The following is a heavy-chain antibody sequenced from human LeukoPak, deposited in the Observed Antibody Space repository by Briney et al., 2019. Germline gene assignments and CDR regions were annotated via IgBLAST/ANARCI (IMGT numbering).Heavy chain of an antibody. CDR1: GYSFTSYW. V-gene: IGHV5-51*01. Sequence: GESLKISRKGSGYSFTSYWIGWVRQMPGKGLEWRGIIYPGDSDTRYSPSFQGQVTISADKSISTAYLQWSSLKASDTAMYYCALGYCSSTSCSEVFDYWGQGTLVTVSS. D-gene: IGHD2-2*01. CDR3: ALGYCSSTSCSEVFDY. J-gene: IGHJ4*02. CDR2: IYPGDSDT.